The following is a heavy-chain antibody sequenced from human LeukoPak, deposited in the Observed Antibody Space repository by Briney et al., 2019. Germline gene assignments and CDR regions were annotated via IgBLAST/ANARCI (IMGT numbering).Heavy chain of an antibody. D-gene: IGHD6-13*01. CDR1: GFTVSSNY. CDR3: AKSGYSSSWSNAAVYNWFDP. CDR2: ISGSGGST. Sequence: GGSLRLSCAASGFTVSSNYMSWVRQAPGKGLEWVSVISGSGGSTYYADSVKGRFTISRDNSKNTLYLQMNSLRAEDTAVYYCAKSGYSSSWSNAAVYNWFDPWGRGTLVTVSS. V-gene: IGHV3-23*01. J-gene: IGHJ5*02.